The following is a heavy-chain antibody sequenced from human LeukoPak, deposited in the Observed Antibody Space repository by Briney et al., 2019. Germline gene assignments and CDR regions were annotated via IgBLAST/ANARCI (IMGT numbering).Heavy chain of an antibody. V-gene: IGHV3-30-3*01. D-gene: IGHD1-26*01. CDR2: ISYDGSNK. J-gene: IGHJ4*02. CDR1: GFTFSSYA. Sequence: PGGSLRLSCAASGFTFSSYAMHWVRQAPGKGLEWVAVISYDGSNKYYADSVKGRFTISRYNSKNTLYLQMNSLRAGDTAVYYCAGDGIVGSYYFDYWGQGTLVTVSS. CDR3: AGDGIVGSYYFDY.